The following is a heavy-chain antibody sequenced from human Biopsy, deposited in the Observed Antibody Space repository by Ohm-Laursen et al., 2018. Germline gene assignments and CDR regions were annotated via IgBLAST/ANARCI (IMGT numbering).Heavy chain of an antibody. CDR3: ARDGEAKYCKHGVCPSDF. Sequence: SRRLSCAASGFSVSSYDMNWVRQAPGKGLEWVSSISASGNHIYYTDSVKGRFTVSRDNGKNSVYLQMNSLRVEDTAVYYCARDGEAKYCKHGVCPSDFWGQGTLVTVSS. D-gene: IGHD2-8*01. CDR1: GFSVSSYD. CDR2: ISASGNHI. V-gene: IGHV3-21*01. J-gene: IGHJ4*02.